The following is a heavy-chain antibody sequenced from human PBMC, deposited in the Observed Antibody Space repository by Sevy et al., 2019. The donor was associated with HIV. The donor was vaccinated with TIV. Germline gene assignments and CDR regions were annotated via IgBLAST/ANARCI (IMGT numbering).Heavy chain of an antibody. CDR3: AKDGSRVYSGSYLSIFGY. CDR1: GFTFDDYA. CDR2: ISWNSGSI. V-gene: IGHV3-9*01. D-gene: IGHD1-26*01. Sequence: GGSLRLSCAASGFTFDDYAMHWVRQAPGKGLEWVSGISWNSGSIGYADSVKGRFTISRDNAKNSLYLQMNSLRAEDTALYYCAKDGSRVYSGSYLSIFGYWDQGTLVTVSS. J-gene: IGHJ4*02.